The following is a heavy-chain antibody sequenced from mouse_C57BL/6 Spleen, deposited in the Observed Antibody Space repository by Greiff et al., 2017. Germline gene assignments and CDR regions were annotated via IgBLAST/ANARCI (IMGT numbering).Heavy chain of an antibody. D-gene: IGHD2-3*01. J-gene: IGHJ2*01. CDR1: GYTFTSYW. CDR3: ARFLDGYLDY. V-gene: IGHV1-69*01. CDR2: IYPSDSYT. Sequence: QVQLQQPGAELVMPGASVKLSCKASGYTFTSYWMHWVKQMPGQGLEWIGEIYPSDSYTNYNRKFKGKSTLTVDKSSSTAYMQLSSLTAEDSAVYDCARFLDGYLDYWGQGTTLTVSS.